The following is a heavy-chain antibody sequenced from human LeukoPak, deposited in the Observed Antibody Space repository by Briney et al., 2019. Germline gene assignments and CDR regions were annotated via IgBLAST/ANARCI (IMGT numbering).Heavy chain of an antibody. CDR2: IYSGGST. V-gene: IGHV3-66*01. D-gene: IGHD4-17*01. CDR3: ARVTDYGDYVSY. CDR1: GFTFSSYG. Sequence: GGSLRLSCAASGFTFSSYGMHWVRQAPGKGLEWVSVIYSGGSTYYADSVKGRSTISRDNSKNTLYLQMNSLRAEDTAVYYCARVTDYGDYVSYWGQGTLVTVSS. J-gene: IGHJ4*02.